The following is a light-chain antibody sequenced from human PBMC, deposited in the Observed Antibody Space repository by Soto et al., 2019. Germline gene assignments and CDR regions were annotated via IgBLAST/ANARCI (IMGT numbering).Light chain of an antibody. Sequence: DIQMTQSPSTLSASVGDRVTITYRASQSISSWLAWYQQKPGKAPKLLIYKASSLESGVPSRFSGSGSGTEFTLTISSLQPDDLATYYCQQYNSYSRTFGQGTKVDIK. CDR2: KAS. CDR1: QSISSW. J-gene: IGKJ1*01. V-gene: IGKV1-5*03. CDR3: QQYNSYSRT.